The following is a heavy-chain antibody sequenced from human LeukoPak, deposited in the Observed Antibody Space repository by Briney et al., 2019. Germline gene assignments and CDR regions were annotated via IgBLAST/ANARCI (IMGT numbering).Heavy chain of an antibody. Sequence: GGSLRLSCAVSGFTFSDYWMSWVRQAPGKGLEWVANIKQDGGEKYYVDSVKGRFTISRDNAMNSLYLQMNSLRAEDTALYYCAREKDSSSLGNSFDYWGQGTLVTVSS. CDR2: IKQDGGEK. D-gene: IGHD6-6*01. V-gene: IGHV3-7*03. CDR1: GFTFSDYW. J-gene: IGHJ4*02. CDR3: AREKDSSSLGNSFDY.